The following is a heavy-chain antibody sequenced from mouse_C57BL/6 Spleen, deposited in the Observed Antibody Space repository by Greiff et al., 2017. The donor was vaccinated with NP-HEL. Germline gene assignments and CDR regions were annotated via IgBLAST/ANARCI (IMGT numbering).Heavy chain of an antibody. CDR2: IDPSDSYT. CDR3: ARLLRYFDY. J-gene: IGHJ2*01. V-gene: IGHV1-50*01. Sequence: VQLQQSGAELVKPGASVKLSCKASGYTFTSYWMQWVKQRPGQGLEWIGEIDPSDSYTNYNQKFKGKATLTVDTSSSTAYMQLSSLTSEDSAVYYCARLLRYFDYWGQGTTLTVSS. D-gene: IGHD1-1*01. CDR1: GYTFTSYW.